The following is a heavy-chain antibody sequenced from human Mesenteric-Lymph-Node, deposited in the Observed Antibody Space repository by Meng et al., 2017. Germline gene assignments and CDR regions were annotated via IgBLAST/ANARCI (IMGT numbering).Heavy chain of an antibody. CDR3: ARARIFYGGYDGLEDREGPVLGLLDY. D-gene: IGHD5-12*01. CDR2: ISSSGSTI. J-gene: IGHJ4*02. CDR1: GFTFSDYY. Sequence: GGSLRLSCAASGFTFSDYYMSWIRQAPGKGLEWVSYISSSGSTIYYADSVKGRFTISRDNAKNSLYLQMNSLRAEDTALYSCARARIFYGGYDGLEDREGPVLGLLDYWGQGTLVTVSS. V-gene: IGHV3-11*01.